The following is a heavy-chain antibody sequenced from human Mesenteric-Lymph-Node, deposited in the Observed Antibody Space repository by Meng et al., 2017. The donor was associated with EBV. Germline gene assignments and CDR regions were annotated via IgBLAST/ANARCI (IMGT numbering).Heavy chain of an antibody. CDR1: GGSIISDNW. Sequence: QVQLQESGPGLVKSSGTLSLTCAVSGGSIISDNWWTWVRQPPGKGLEWIGEVFHRGSTSYNPSLKSRLTISVDTSRNHFSLNLYSVTAADTAVYYCARSTSSAWYDYWGQGTLVTVSS. D-gene: IGHD6-19*01. J-gene: IGHJ4*02. CDR3: ARSTSSAWYDY. V-gene: IGHV4-4*02. CDR2: VFHRGST.